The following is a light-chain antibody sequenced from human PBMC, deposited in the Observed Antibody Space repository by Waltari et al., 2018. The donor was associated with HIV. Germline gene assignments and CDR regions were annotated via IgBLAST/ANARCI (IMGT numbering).Light chain of an antibody. CDR1: QSLLYSNGYNY. J-gene: IGKJ1*01. CDR3: MQALQTPWT. V-gene: IGKV2-28*01. CDR2: LGS. Sequence: DIVMTQSPLSLPVTPGEPASISCRSSQSLLYSNGYNYLDWYLQKPGQSPQLLIYLGSNRASGVPDRFSGSGSGTDFTLKFSRVEAEDVGVYYCMQALQTPWTFGQGTKVEIK.